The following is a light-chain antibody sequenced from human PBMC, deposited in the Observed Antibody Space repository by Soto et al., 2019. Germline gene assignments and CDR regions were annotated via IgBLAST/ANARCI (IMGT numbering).Light chain of an antibody. CDR2: GAS. Sequence: TQSPSTLSASVGDRVTITCRASQSVSSSYLAWYQQKRGQAPRLLIYGASSRATGIPDRFSGSGSGTDFTLIISRLEPEDFAVYHCQQYGSSPLTFGGGTKVDIK. CDR1: QSVSSSY. V-gene: IGKV3-20*01. J-gene: IGKJ4*01. CDR3: QQYGSSPLT.